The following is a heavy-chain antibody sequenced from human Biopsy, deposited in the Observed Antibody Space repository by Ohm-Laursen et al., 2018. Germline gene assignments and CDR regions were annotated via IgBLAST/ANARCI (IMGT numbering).Heavy chain of an antibody. Sequence: GSLRLSCAASGLSIGTNYMTWVRQAPGKGLDWVSIIFAGGGRTYYADSVKGRFTISRDISENTVSLQMNSLRAEDTAVYYCARLNSGTYDASDLWGQGTMVIVSS. J-gene: IGHJ3*01. D-gene: IGHD1-26*01. CDR3: ARLNSGTYDASDL. V-gene: IGHV3-53*01. CDR1: GLSIGTNY. CDR2: IFAGGGRT.